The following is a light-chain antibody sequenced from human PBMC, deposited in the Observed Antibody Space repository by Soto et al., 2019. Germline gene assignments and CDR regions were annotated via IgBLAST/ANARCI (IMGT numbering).Light chain of an antibody. J-gene: IGKJ4*01. CDR3: QLYYDTPPFT. CDR1: QTVFFSSNNKNY. V-gene: IGKV4-1*01. Sequence: DIVMTQSPDSLAVSLGERATINCKSSQTVFFSSNNKNYLAWYQQKPGQPPKLLIYWASTRESGVPDRFSGSGSGNDFTLTISSLQAEDVAVYYCQLYYDTPPFTFGGGTKVEIK. CDR2: WAS.